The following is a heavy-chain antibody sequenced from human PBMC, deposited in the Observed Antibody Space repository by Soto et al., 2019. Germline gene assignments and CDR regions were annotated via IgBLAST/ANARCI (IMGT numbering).Heavy chain of an antibody. CDR1: GGSISTGGYY. V-gene: IGHV4-31*03. D-gene: IGHD3-16*01. CDR2: IYYSGST. Sequence: SETLSLTCTVSGGSISTGGYYWNWIRQHPGKGLEWIGYIYYSGSTYYNPSLKSRVTISVDTSKNQFSLKLSSVTAADTAVYYCAIGSGNYYYYGMDVWGQGTKVTVSS. CDR3: AIGSGNYYYYGMDV. J-gene: IGHJ6*02.